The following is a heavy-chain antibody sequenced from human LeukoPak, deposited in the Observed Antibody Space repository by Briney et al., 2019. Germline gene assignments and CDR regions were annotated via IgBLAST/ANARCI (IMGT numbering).Heavy chain of an antibody. J-gene: IGHJ4*02. CDR1: GFTFVSYW. Sequence: GGSLRLSCAASGFTFVSYWMSWVRQAPGKGLEWVANIKQDGSEKYYVDSVKGRFTISRDNAKNSLYLQMNSLRADDTTVYYCAREDDDYGSGSYYLGYWGQGTLVTVSS. CDR2: IKQDGSEK. CDR3: AREDDDYGSGSYYLGY. V-gene: IGHV3-7*01. D-gene: IGHD3-10*01.